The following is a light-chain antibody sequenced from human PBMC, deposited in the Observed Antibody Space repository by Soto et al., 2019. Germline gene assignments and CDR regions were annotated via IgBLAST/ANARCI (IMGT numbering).Light chain of an antibody. CDR3: QKYNSAPWT. V-gene: IGKV1-27*01. J-gene: IGKJ1*01. CDR1: QGISNF. Sequence: DIQMTQSPSSLSASVGDRATITCRASQGISNFLAWHQQKPGKVPKLLIYAASTLQSGVPSRFSGSGSGTDFTLTITSLQPEDVATYYCQKYNSAPWTFGQGTKVEIK. CDR2: AAS.